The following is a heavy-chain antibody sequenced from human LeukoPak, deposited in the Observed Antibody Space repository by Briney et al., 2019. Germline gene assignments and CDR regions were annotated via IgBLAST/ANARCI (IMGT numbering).Heavy chain of an antibody. CDR3: ARVGDYALKD. CDR2: IYYSGST. V-gene: IGHV4-59*01. J-gene: IGHJ4*02. D-gene: IGHD3-16*01. CDR1: GGSISSYY. Sequence: KTSETLSLTCTVSGGSISSYYWSWIRQPPGKGLEWIGYIYYSGSTNYNPSLKSRVTISVVTSKNQFSLKLSSVTAADTAVYYCARVGDYALKDWGQGTLVTVSS.